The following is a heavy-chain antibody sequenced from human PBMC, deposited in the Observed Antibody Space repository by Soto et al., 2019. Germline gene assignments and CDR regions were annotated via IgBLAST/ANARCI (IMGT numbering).Heavy chain of an antibody. CDR2: INPNSGGT. J-gene: IGHJ4*02. Sequence: QVQLVQSGAEVKKPGASVKVSCKASGYTFTGYYMHWVRQAPGQGLEWMGWINPNSGGTNYAQKFQGWVTMTRDTSISTAYMELSRLRSDDTAVYYCARAAEYSSGWSPFDYWGQGTLVTVSS. CDR3: ARAAEYSSGWSPFDY. CDR1: GYTFTGYY. D-gene: IGHD6-19*01. V-gene: IGHV1-2*04.